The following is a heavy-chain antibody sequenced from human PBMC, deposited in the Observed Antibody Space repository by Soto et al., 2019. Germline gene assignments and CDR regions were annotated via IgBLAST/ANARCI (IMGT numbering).Heavy chain of an antibody. Sequence: GGSLRLSCAASGFTFSSYAMSWVRQAPGKGLEWVSAISGSGGSTYYADSVKGRFTISRDNSKNTLYLQMNSLRAEDTAVYYCAKDKGDYIWGSYRGDAFDIWGQGTMVTVSS. CDR3: AKDKGDYIWGSYRGDAFDI. CDR1: GFTFSSYA. V-gene: IGHV3-23*01. J-gene: IGHJ3*02. CDR2: ISGSGGST. D-gene: IGHD3-16*02.